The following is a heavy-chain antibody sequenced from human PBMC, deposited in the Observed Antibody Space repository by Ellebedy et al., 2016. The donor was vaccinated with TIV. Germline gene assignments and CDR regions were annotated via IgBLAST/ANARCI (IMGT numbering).Heavy chain of an antibody. Sequence: SETLSLXXTVSGGSIRTSYYWGWIRQHPGKGLEWIGYMSYFGTTYYNPSLRSRITISVDTSKTQFYLNLSSVTAADTAVYYCARGALKGHCSGTPCRVFDFWGQGTLVAVSS. D-gene: IGHD2-2*01. V-gene: IGHV4-31*03. J-gene: IGHJ4*02. CDR3: ARGALKGHCSGTPCRVFDF. CDR1: GGSIRTSYY. CDR2: MSYFGTT.